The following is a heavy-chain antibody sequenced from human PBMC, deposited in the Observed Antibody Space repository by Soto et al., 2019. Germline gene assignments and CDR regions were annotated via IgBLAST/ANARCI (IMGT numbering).Heavy chain of an antibody. J-gene: IGHJ3*02. CDR2: INPNSGGT. CDR3: ARAPHCYDRSVAFDI. D-gene: IGHD3-22*01. Sequence: ASVKVSCKASGYTFTGYYMHWVRQAPGQGLEWMGWINPNSGGTNYAQKFQGWVTMTRDTSISTAYMELSRLRSDDTAVYYCARAPHCYDRSVAFDIWGQGPMVTVSS. V-gene: IGHV1-2*04. CDR1: GYTFTGYY.